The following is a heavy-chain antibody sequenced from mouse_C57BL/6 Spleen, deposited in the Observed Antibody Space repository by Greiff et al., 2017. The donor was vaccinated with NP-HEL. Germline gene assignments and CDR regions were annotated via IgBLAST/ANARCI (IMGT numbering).Heavy chain of an antibody. CDR1: GYTFTDYN. J-gene: IGHJ1*03. CDR3: ARDGYGSSYWYFDV. V-gene: IGHV1-22*01. CDR2: INPNNGGT. D-gene: IGHD1-1*01. Sequence: VQLQQSGPELVKPGASVKMSCKASGYTFTDYNMHWVKQSHGKSLEWIGYINPNNGGTSYNQKFKGKATLTVNKSSSTAYMELRSLTSEDSAVYYCARDGYGSSYWYFDVWGTGTTVTVSS.